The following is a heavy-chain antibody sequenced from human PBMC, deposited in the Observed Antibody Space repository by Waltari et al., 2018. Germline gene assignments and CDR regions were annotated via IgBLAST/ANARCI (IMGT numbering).Heavy chain of an antibody. D-gene: IGHD2-2*02. CDR3: AREDICRSTTCYTLDY. V-gene: IGHV3-30*01. J-gene: IGHJ4*02. Sequence: QVQMVESGGGVVQPGRSLSLSCAASGFTFSSYSIHWVRQAPGKGREWVTLMSDDGSSKYYADSVKGRFTVSRDNSKNTVYLQLNSLRVEDTAVYYCAREDICRSTTCYTLDYWGLGTLVTVSS. CDR1: GFTFSSYS. CDR2: MSDDGSSK.